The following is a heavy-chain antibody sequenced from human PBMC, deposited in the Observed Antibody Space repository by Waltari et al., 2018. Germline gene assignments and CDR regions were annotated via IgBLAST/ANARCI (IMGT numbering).Heavy chain of an antibody. J-gene: IGHJ5*02. CDR1: GYTFTSYD. CDR3: ARGGYYDFWSGYYRWFDP. Sequence: QVQLVQSGAEVKKPGASVKVSCKASGYTFTSYDINWVRPATGQGLEWMGWMNPNIGNTGYAQKFQGRVTITRNTSISTAYMELSSLRSEDTAVYYCARGGYYDFWSGYYRWFDPWGQGTLVTVSS. V-gene: IGHV1-8*03. CDR2: MNPNIGNT. D-gene: IGHD3-3*01.